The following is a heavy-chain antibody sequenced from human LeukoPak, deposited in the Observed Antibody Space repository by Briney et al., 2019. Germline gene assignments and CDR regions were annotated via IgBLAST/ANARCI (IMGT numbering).Heavy chain of an antibody. V-gene: IGHV4-34*01. CDR2: INHSGST. J-gene: IGHJ6*03. CDR3: ARTGGSFYFYYYMDV. D-gene: IGHD1-26*01. Sequence: PSETLSLTCAVYGGPFNGYYWSWIRQPPGKGLEWIGEINHSGSTYYNPSLKSRVTISVDTSQNQFSLKLSSVTAADTAVYHCARTGGSFYFYYYMDVWGKGTTVTVSS. CDR1: GGPFNGYY.